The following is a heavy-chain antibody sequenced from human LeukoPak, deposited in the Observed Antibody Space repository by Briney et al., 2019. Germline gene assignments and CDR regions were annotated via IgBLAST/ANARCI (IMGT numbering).Heavy chain of an antibody. J-gene: IGHJ4*02. CDR2: IYYSGST. D-gene: IGHD1-26*01. Sequence: SETLSLTCTDSGGSISSYYWSWIPQPPGKGLEWIGYIYYSGSTNYNPSLKSRVTISVDTSKNQFSLKLSSVTAADTAVYYCARRRSGIVGATGSFDYWGQGTLVTVSS. CDR1: GGSISSYY. V-gene: IGHV4-59*08. CDR3: ARRRSGIVGATGSFDY.